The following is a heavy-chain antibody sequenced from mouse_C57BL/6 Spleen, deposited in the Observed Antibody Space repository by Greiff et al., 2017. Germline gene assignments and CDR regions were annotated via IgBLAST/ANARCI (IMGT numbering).Heavy chain of an antibody. J-gene: IGHJ3*01. CDR3: ARGGYGNFWFAY. D-gene: IGHD2-1*01. V-gene: IGHV1-52*01. CDR2: IDPSDSET. CDR1: GYTFTSYW. Sequence: QVQLQQPGAELVRPGSSVKLSCKASGYTFTSYWMHWVKQRPIQGLEWIGNIDPSDSETHYNQKFKDKATLTVAKSSSTAYMQLSSLTSEDSAVYYCARGGYGNFWFAYWGQGTLVTVSA.